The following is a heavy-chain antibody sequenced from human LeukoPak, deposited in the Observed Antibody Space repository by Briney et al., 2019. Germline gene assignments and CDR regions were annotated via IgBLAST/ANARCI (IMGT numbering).Heavy chain of an antibody. Sequence: PGGSLRLSCAASGFTFSDYYMSWIRQAPGKGLEWVAVISYDGNNKYYADSVKGRFTISRDNSKNTLYVQMNSLRAEDTAVYYCARAEGVTNWLFDYWGQGTLVTVSS. CDR2: ISYDGNNK. J-gene: IGHJ4*02. CDR3: ARAEGVTNWLFDY. V-gene: IGHV3-30-3*01. D-gene: IGHD3-9*01. CDR1: GFTFSDYY.